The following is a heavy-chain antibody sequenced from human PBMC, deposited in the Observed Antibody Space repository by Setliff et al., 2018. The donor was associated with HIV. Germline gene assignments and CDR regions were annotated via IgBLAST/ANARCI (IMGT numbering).Heavy chain of an antibody. V-gene: IGHV3-49*04. D-gene: IGHD3-10*01. CDR1: GFSFDDYA. CDR2: IRSKAYGGTP. Sequence: GGSLRLSCTASGFSFDDYALTWVRQAPGKGLEWVGFIRSKAYGGTPEYAASVKDRFTISRDNAKNSLYLQMNSLRAEDTAFYYCAKDTTVRGVRSYYVDVWGKGTTVTVSS. CDR3: AKDTTVRGVRSYYVDV. J-gene: IGHJ6*03.